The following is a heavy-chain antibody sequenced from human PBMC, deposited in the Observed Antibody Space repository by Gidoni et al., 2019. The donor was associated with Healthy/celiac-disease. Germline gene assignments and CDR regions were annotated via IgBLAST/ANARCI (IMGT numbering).Heavy chain of an antibody. CDR3: ARSGGGYGSGDDY. Sequence: EVQLVESGGGLIQPGGSLRLSCAASGFTVSSNYMSWVRQAPGKGLEWVSVMYSGGSTYYAESVKGRFTISRDNSKNTLYLQMNSLRAEDTAVYYCARSGGGYGSGDDYWGQGTLVTVSS. D-gene: IGHD5-12*01. CDR1: GFTVSSNY. V-gene: IGHV3-53*01. J-gene: IGHJ4*02. CDR2: MYSGGST.